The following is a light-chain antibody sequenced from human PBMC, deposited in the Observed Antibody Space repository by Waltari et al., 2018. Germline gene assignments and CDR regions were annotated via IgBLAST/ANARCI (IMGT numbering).Light chain of an antibody. CDR2: GAS. J-gene: IGKJ4*01. CDR1: QSVASNF. CDR3: QQYDFSVPLT. Sequence: EIVLTQSPGTLSLSPGERATLSCRASQSVASNFLAWYPQKPGQAPRLRIYGASSRVTGIPDRFSGSGSGTDFTLTISRLEPVDFAVYYCQQYDFSVPLTFGGGTKVEIK. V-gene: IGKV3-20*01.